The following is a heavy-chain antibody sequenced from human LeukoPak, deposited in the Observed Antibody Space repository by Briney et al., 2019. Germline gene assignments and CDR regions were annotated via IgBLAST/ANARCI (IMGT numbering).Heavy chain of an antibody. J-gene: IGHJ4*02. V-gene: IGHV4-34*01. D-gene: IGHD6-19*01. CDR1: GGSFRGDD. CDR3: ARRPRYSSGWYYFDS. CDR2: INHSGST. Sequence: SETLSLNCAVNGGSFRGDDWNSIRQPPAQGLYLIGEINHSGSTNSNPSLKSRVTISVDRSKNQFSLKLSSVTAADTAVYYCARRPRYSSGWYYFDSWGQGTLVTVSS.